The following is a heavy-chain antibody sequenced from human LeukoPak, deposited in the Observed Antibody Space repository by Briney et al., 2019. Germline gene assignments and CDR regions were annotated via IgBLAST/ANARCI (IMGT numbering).Heavy chain of an antibody. CDR1: GGSISSYY. J-gene: IGHJ5*02. CDR3: ARAVAALWFDP. D-gene: IGHD6-13*01. V-gene: IGHV4-59*01. Sequence: SSQTLSLTCTVSGGSISSYYWSWIRQPPGKGLEWIGYIYYSGSTNYNPSLKSRVTISVDTSKNQFSLKLSSVTAADTAVYYCARAVAALWFDPWGQGTLVTVSS. CDR2: IYYSGST.